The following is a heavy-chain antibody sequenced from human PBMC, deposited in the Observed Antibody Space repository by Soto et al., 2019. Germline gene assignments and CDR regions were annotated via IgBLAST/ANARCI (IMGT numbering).Heavy chain of an antibody. V-gene: IGHV4-31*03. CDR1: GGSISSGGYY. CDR3: VTSLPGGSYYDILTGLIFDY. CDR2: IYYSGST. D-gene: IGHD3-9*01. Sequence: PSETLSLTCTVSGGSISSGGYYWSWIRQHPGKGLEWIGYIYYSGSTYYNPSLKSRVTISVDTSKNQFSLKLSSVTAADTAVYYFVTSLPGGSYYDILTGLIFDYWGQGTLVTVSS. J-gene: IGHJ4*02.